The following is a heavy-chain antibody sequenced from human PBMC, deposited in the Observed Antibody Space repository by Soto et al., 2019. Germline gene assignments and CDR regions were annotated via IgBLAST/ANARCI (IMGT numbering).Heavy chain of an antibody. CDR1: GGSISSYY. V-gene: IGHV4-59*08. D-gene: IGHD2-2*01. Sequence: QVQLQESGPGLVKPSETLSLTCTVSGGSISSYYWSWIRQPPGKGLEWIGYIYYSGSTNYNPSLKRRVAISVDTSKNQFSLKLSSVTAADTAVYYCARHAGNVVVPAADGVYFDYWGQGTLVTVSS. J-gene: IGHJ4*02. CDR2: IYYSGST. CDR3: ARHAGNVVVPAADGVYFDY.